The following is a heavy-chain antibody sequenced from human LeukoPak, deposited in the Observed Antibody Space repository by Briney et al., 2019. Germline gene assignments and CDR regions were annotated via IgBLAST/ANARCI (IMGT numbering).Heavy chain of an antibody. D-gene: IGHD3-3*01. CDR3: AREEAYYDFWSGYYGGYCFDY. V-gene: IGHV1-18*01. Sequence: GASVKVSCKASGYTFTSYGISWVRQAPGQGLEWMGWISAYNGNTNYAQKLQGRVTMTTDTSTSTAYMELRRLRSDDTAVYYCAREEAYYDFWSGYYGGYCFDYWGQGTLVTVSS. J-gene: IGHJ4*02. CDR2: ISAYNGNT. CDR1: GYTFTSYG.